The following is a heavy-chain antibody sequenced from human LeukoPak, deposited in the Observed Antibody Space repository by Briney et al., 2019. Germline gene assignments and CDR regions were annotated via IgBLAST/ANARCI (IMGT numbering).Heavy chain of an antibody. CDR2: IYYSGST. D-gene: IGHD2-15*01. Sequence: SETLSLTCTVSGGSTSSSSYYWGWIRQPPGKGLEWIGSIYYSGSTYYNPSLKSRVTISVDTSKNQFSLKLSSVTAADTAVYYCARQGYCSGGSCLNWFDPWGQGTLVTVSS. V-gene: IGHV4-39*07. CDR1: GGSTSSSSYY. J-gene: IGHJ5*02. CDR3: ARQGYCSGGSCLNWFDP.